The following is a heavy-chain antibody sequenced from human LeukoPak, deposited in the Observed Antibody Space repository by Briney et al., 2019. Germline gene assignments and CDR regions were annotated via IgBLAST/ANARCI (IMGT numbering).Heavy chain of an antibody. Sequence: ASVKVSCKASGGTFSNYAITWVRQAPGQGLEWMGWINPNSGGTNYAQKFQGRVTMTRDTSISTAYMELSRLRSDDTAVYYCARDIGGYLPDYWGQGTLVTVSS. CDR3: ARDIGGYLPDY. V-gene: IGHV1-2*02. CDR2: INPNSGGT. D-gene: IGHD3-10*01. J-gene: IGHJ4*02. CDR1: GGTFSNYA.